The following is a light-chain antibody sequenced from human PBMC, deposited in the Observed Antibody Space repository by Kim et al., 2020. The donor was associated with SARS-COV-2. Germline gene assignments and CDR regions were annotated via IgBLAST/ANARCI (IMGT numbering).Light chain of an antibody. CDR2: GKN. J-gene: IGLJ2*01. CDR1: SLRSYY. V-gene: IGLV3-19*01. Sequence: SSELTQDPAVSVALGQTVRITCQGDSLRSYYAGWYQQKPGQAPIVVISGKNNRPSGIPDRFSGSSSGNTASLTITGAQAEDEADYCCSSRDSNGYVLFGGGTQLTVL. CDR3: SSRDSNGYVL.